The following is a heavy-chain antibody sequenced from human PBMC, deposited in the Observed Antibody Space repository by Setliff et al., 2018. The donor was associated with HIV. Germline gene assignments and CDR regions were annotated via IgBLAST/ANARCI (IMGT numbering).Heavy chain of an antibody. D-gene: IGHD2-15*01. Sequence: GASVKVSCKAPGYTFTDYYMHWVQQAPGKGLEWMGRVDPEDGETIYAEKFQGRVTITADTSTDTAYMELSSLRSEDTAVYYCATVGSGYYYYMDVWGKGTTVTVSS. CDR2: VDPEDGET. V-gene: IGHV1-69-2*01. CDR1: GYTFTDYY. J-gene: IGHJ6*03. CDR3: ATVGSGYYYYMDV.